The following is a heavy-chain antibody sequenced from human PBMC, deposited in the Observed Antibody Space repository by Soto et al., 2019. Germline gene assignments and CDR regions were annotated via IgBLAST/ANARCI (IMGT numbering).Heavy chain of an antibody. CDR3: TRSTGRYYYYCGMDV. J-gene: IGHJ6*02. Sequence: GASVKVSCKASGYTFTSYYMHWVRQAPGQGLEWMGIINPSGGSTSYAQKFQGRVTMTRDTSTSTVYMELSSLRSEDTAVYYCTRSTGRYYYYCGMDVWGQGTTVTVSS. D-gene: IGHD3-9*01. V-gene: IGHV1-46*03. CDR2: INPSGGST. CDR1: GYTFTSYY.